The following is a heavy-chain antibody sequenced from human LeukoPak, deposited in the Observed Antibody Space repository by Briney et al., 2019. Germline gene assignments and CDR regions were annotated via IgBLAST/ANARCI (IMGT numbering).Heavy chain of an antibody. J-gene: IGHJ5*02. CDR2: IYYSGST. CDR1: GGSISSGDCY. CDR3: ARDWGARAGYNWFDP. Sequence: PSETLSLTCTVSGGSISSGDCYWSWIRQPPGKGLEWIGYIYYSGSTYYNPSLKSRVTISVDTSKNQFSLKLSSVTAADTAVYYCARDWGARAGYNWFDPWGQGTLVTVSS. V-gene: IGHV4-30-4*01. D-gene: IGHD6-19*01.